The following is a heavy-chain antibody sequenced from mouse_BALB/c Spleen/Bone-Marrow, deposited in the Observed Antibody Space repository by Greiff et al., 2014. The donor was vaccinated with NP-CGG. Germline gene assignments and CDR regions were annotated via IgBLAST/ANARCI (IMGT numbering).Heavy chain of an antibody. V-gene: IGHV1-7*01. J-gene: IGHJ4*01. CDR3: ARNYDYDGGYYAMDY. CDR1: GYNFISYW. Sequence: QVQLKQSGAELAKPGASVKMSCKASGYNFISYWMHWVKQRPGQGLEWIGYINPITGYTEYNQKFKDKATLTADKSSSKAYMQLSSLTSEDSAVYYCARNYDYDGGYYAMDYWGQGTSVTVSS. D-gene: IGHD2-4*01. CDR2: INPITGYT.